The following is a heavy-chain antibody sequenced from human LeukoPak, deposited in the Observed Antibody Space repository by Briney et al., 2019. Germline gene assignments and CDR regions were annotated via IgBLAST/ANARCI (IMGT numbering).Heavy chain of an antibody. CDR3: ARRYCSSTSCYKGYYYYMDV. CDR2: ISYDGSNK. Sequence: GGSLRLSCAASGFTFSTYVMIWVRQAPGKGLEGVAVISYDGSNKYYADSVKGRFTISRDNSKNTLYQQMNSLRAEDTAVYYCARRYCSSTSCYKGYYYYMDVWGKGTTVTVSS. D-gene: IGHD2-2*02. J-gene: IGHJ6*03. CDR1: GFTFSTYV. V-gene: IGHV3-30-3*01.